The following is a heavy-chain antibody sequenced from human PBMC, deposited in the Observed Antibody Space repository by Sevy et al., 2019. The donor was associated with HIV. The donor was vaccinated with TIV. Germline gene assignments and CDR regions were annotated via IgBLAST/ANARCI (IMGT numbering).Heavy chain of an antibody. CDR3: ARGTYSSGWRGHWFDP. V-gene: IGHV4-34*01. CDR2: INHSGST. D-gene: IGHD6-19*01. Sequence: SETLSLTCAVYGGSFSGYYWSWIHQPPGKGLEWIGEINHSGSTNYNPSLKSRVTISVDTSKNQFSLKLSSVTAADTAVYYCARGTYSSGWRGHWFDPWGQGTLVTVSS. J-gene: IGHJ5*02. CDR1: GGSFSGYY.